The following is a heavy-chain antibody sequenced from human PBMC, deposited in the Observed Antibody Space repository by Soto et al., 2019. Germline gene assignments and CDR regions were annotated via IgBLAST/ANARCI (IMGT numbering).Heavy chain of an antibody. CDR3: AATELELYYYYYYMDV. D-gene: IGHD1-7*01. CDR1: GGSISSYY. V-gene: IGHV4-59*08. Sequence: SETLSLTCTVSGGSISSYYWSWIRQPPGKGLEWIGYIYYSGSTNDNPSLKSRVTISVDTSKNQFSLKLSSVTAADTAVYYCAATELELYYYYYYMDVWGKGTTVTVSS. J-gene: IGHJ6*03. CDR2: IYYSGST.